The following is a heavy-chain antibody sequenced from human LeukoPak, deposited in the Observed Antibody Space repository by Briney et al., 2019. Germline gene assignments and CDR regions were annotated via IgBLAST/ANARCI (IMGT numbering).Heavy chain of an antibody. CDR3: ASSSSYDYVWGSYRYTVYY. V-gene: IGHV4-59*01. CDR2: IYYSGST. J-gene: IGHJ4*02. CDR1: GGSISSYH. Sequence: SETLSLTCTVSGGSISSYHWSWIRQPPGKGLEWIGYIYYSGSTNYNPSLKSRVTISVDTSKNQFSLKLSSVTAADTAVYYCASSSSYDYVWGSYRYTVYYWGQGTLVTVSS. D-gene: IGHD3-16*02.